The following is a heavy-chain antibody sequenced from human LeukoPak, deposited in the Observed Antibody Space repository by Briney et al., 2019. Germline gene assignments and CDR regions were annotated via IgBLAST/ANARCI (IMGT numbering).Heavy chain of an antibody. Sequence: GGSLRLSCAASGFTFSSYGMHWVRQAPDKGLEWVAFIRYDGSNKYYADSVKGRFTISRDNSKNTLYLQMNSLRAEDTAVYYCAKDWEGYCSSTSCSPDWGQGTLVTVSS. CDR1: GFTFSSYG. CDR2: IRYDGSNK. V-gene: IGHV3-30*02. D-gene: IGHD2-2*01. CDR3: AKDWEGYCSSTSCSPD. J-gene: IGHJ4*02.